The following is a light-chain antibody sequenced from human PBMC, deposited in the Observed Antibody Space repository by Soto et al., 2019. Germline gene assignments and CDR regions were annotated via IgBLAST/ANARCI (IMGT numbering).Light chain of an antibody. V-gene: IGKV3-11*01. J-gene: IGKJ5*01. CDR2: DAS. CDR1: QSVGSY. CDR3: QQRGNCPVT. Sequence: EIVLTQSPATLSLSPGERATLSCRASQSVGSYFAWYQQKPGQAPRLLIYDASNRATGIPARFSGSGSGTDITLTISILEPDDSAVYCRQQRGNCPVTFGQGTRVDIK.